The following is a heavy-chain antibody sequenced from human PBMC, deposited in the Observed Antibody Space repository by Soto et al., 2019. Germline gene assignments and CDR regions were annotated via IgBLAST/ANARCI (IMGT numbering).Heavy chain of an antibody. J-gene: IGHJ6*02. CDR3: ATDLIAARPPYYYYGMDV. D-gene: IGHD6-6*01. CDR2: FDPEDGET. Sequence: ASVKVSCKVSGYTLTELSMHCVRQAPGKGLEWMGGFDPEDGETIYAQKFQGRVTMTEDTSTDTAYMELSSLRSEDTAVYYCATDLIAARPPYYYYGMDVWGQGTTVTVSS. V-gene: IGHV1-24*01. CDR1: GYTLTELS.